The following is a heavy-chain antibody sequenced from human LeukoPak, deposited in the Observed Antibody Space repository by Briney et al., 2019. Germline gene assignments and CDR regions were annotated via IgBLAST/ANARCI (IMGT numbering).Heavy chain of an antibody. Sequence: GGSLRLSCVASGFAFSTYGMHWVRQAPGKGLEWVAVIANDAKTTYYADSVKGRVTISRDNSKNTLYLQMNSLRAEDTAVYYCARSTGGITMVRGADYYYYYMDVWGKGTTVTVSS. CDR3: ARSTGGITMVRGADYYYYYMDV. J-gene: IGHJ6*03. CDR1: GFAFSTYG. CDR2: IANDAKTT. D-gene: IGHD3-10*01. V-gene: IGHV3-30*03.